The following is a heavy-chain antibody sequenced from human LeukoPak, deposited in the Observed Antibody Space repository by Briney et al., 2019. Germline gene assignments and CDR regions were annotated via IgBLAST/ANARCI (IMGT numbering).Heavy chain of an antibody. J-gene: IGHJ4*02. CDR2: INHRGST. CDR1: GGSFSGSFSGYY. D-gene: IGHD3-10*01. Sequence: SETLSLTCAVYGGSFSGSFSGYYWSWIRQPPGKGLEWIGEINHRGSTNYNPSLKSRVTISVDTSKNQFSLKLTSVTAADTAVYYCARSYFGSGSYFRYWGQGTLVTVSS. CDR3: ARSYFGSGSYFRY. V-gene: IGHV4-34*01.